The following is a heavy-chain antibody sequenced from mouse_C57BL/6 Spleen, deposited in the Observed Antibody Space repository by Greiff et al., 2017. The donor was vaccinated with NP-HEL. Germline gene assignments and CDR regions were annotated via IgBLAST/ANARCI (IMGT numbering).Heavy chain of an antibody. Sequence: EVQLQQSGPELVKPGASVKISCKASGYSFTDYNMNWVKQSNGQSLEWIGVINPNYGTTSYNQKFKGKATLTVDQSSSTDYMQLNSLTSEDSAVYYGASHDGSSYGYFDVWGTGTTVTVSS. CDR1: GYSFTDYN. CDR3: ASHDGSSYGYFDV. J-gene: IGHJ1*03. D-gene: IGHD1-1*01. CDR2: INPNYGTT. V-gene: IGHV1-39*01.